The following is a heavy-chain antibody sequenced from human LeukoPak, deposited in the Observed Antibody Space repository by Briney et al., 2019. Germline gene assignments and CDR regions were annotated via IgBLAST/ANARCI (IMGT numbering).Heavy chain of an antibody. D-gene: IGHD6-6*01. Sequence: GGSLRLSCAASGFTFSIYAMDWVRQAPGKGLEWVAVISYDGSNKYYADSVKGRFTISRDNSKNTLYLQMNSLRAEDTAVYYCAKAPRYSSSTYYWGQGTLVTVSS. CDR2: ISYDGSNK. CDR3: AKAPRYSSSTYY. J-gene: IGHJ4*02. CDR1: GFTFSIYA. V-gene: IGHV3-30*04.